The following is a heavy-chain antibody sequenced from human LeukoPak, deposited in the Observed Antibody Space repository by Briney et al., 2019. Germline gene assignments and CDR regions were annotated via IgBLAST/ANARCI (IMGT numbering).Heavy chain of an antibody. CDR2: INHSGST. J-gene: IGHJ4*02. V-gene: IGHV4-34*01. CDR1: GGSFSGYY. CDR3: ARGRAYYYDSSGYHKYYFDY. D-gene: IGHD3-22*01. Sequence: PSETLSLTCAVYGGSFSGYYWSWIRQPPGKGLEWIGEINHSGSTNYNPSLKGRVTISVDTSKNQFSLKLSSVTAADTAVYYCARGRAYYYDSSGYHKYYFDYWGQGTLVTVSS.